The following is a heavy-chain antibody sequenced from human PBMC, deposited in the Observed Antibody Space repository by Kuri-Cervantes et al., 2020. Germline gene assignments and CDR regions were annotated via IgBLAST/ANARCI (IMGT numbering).Heavy chain of an antibody. Sequence: SGPTLVKPTQTLTLTCTISEFSLSTTGMRVSWIRQPPGKALQWLARIDWNDDKFYTTSLKTRLTVSKDTSKNQVVLTMTNMDPVDTATYYCARTTSSNWFDPWGQGTLVTVSS. J-gene: IGHJ5*02. CDR2: IDWNDDK. V-gene: IGHV2-70D*14. CDR1: EFSLSTTGMR. CDR3: ARTTSSNWFDP. D-gene: IGHD3-10*01.